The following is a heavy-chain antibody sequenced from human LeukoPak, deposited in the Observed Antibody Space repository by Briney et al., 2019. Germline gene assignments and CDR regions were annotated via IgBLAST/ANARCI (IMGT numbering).Heavy chain of an antibody. CDR3: ARDTSYSGQDRSFGY. D-gene: IGHD5-12*01. Sequence: GGSLRLSCAASGFTFSDYYMSWLRQAPGKGLEWVSYISSSGSTIYYADSVKGRFTISRDNAKNSLYLQMNSLRAEDTAVYYCARDTSYSGQDRSFGYWGQGTLVTVSS. J-gene: IGHJ4*02. CDR2: ISSSGSTI. CDR1: GFTFSDYY. V-gene: IGHV3-11*04.